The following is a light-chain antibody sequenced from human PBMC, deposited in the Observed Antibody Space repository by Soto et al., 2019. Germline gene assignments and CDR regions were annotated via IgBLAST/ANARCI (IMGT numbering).Light chain of an antibody. CDR1: QNIGRS. Sequence: DIQMTQSPSTLSASVGDRVTITCRASQNIGRSLAWYQQKPGKAPKVLIYQASSLDSGVPSRFSGSGSGTEFTLTISTLQPDDFATYYCQHYEYYWNFGQRTKVDIK. CDR2: QAS. V-gene: IGKV1-5*03. CDR3: QHYEYYWN. J-gene: IGKJ1*01.